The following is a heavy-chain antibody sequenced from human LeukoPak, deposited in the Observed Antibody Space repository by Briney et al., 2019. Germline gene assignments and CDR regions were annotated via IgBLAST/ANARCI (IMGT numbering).Heavy chain of an antibody. V-gene: IGHV1-18*01. CDR2: ISAYNGNT. J-gene: IGHJ4*02. D-gene: IGHD3-22*01. CDR3: ARESDYDSSGYYRKVDY. CDR1: GYTFTSYG. Sequence: ASVKVSCKASGYTFTSYGISWVRQAPGQGLEWMGWISAYNGNTNYAQKLQGRVTMTTDTSTSTAYMELRSLRSDDTAVYYCARESDYDSSGYYRKVDYWGQGTLVTVSS.